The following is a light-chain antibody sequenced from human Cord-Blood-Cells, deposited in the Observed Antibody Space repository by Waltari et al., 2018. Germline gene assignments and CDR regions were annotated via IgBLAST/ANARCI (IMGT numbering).Light chain of an antibody. CDR3: QQYNSYSPYT. CDR1: QSISSW. Sequence: DIQMTQSPSTLSASVGDRVTITCRASQSISSWLAWYQQKPGKAPKLLIYDASSLESGLPSRFSGSGSGTEFTLTLSSLQPDDFATYYCQQYNSYSPYTFGQGTKLEIK. CDR2: DAS. V-gene: IGKV1-5*01. J-gene: IGKJ2*01.